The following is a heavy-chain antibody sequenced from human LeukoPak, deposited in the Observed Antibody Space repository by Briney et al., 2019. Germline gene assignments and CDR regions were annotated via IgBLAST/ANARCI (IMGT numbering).Heavy chain of an antibody. Sequence: GGSLRLSCAASALTFSSYEMTWVRQAPGKGLEWVSYISSSGNSIYYADSVKGRFTISRDNAKNSLYLQMNNLRAEDTAVYFCAREIGLRIDFWGQGTLVTVSS. D-gene: IGHD5/OR15-5a*01. CDR2: ISSSGNSI. J-gene: IGHJ4*02. V-gene: IGHV3-48*03. CDR3: AREIGLRIDF. CDR1: ALTFSSYE.